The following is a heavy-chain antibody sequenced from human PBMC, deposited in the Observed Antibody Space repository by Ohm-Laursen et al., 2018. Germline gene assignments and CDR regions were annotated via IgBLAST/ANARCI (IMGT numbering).Heavy chain of an antibody. CDR2: IFSNDEK. CDR1: GFSLSNARMG. D-gene: IGHD6-19*01. V-gene: IGHV2-26*01. J-gene: IGHJ4*02. Sequence: TQTLTLTCTVSGFSLSNARMGVSWIRQPPGKALEWLAHIFSNDEKSYSTSLKSRLTVSKDTSKSQVVLTMTNMDPVDTATYYCARIRWQWLPYFDYWGQGTLVTVSS. CDR3: ARIRWQWLPYFDY.